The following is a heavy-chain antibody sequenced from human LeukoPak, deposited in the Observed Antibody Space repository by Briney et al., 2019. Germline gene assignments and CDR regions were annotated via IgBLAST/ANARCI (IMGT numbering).Heavy chain of an antibody. D-gene: IGHD3-3*01. Sequence: GGSLRLSCAASGFTLSSYTMSWARQAPGKGLEWVSCITSSSAHMYYADSVKGRFSISRDNAKNSLYLQMNSLRAEDTAVYYCAREDMAWSGYLDVWGKGTTVTVSS. J-gene: IGHJ6*04. CDR3: AREDMAWSGYLDV. V-gene: IGHV3-21*01. CDR1: GFTLSSYT. CDR2: ITSSSAHM.